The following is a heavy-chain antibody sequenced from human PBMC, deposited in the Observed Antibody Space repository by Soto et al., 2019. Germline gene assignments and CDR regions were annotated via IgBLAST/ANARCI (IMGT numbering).Heavy chain of an antibody. V-gene: IGHV3-49*03. D-gene: IGHD1-26*01. J-gene: IGHJ3*02. CDR2: IRSKADGGTT. Sequence: PGVSLRLSCTASGFTFGDYAMSWFRQSPGKGLECVGFIRSKADGGTTEYAASVKGRFTISRDDYKIIAYLQMNSLKTEHTAVYYCTRHSSSGSYPWAFDIWGQGTMVTVSS. CDR3: TRHSSSGSYPWAFDI. CDR1: GFTFGDYA.